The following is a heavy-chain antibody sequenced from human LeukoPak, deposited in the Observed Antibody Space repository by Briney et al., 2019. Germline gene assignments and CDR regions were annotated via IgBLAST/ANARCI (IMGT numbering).Heavy chain of an antibody. CDR2: IYYSGST. V-gene: IGHV4-59*12. J-gene: IGHJ6*02. D-gene: IGHD3-22*01. CDR3: ARVPAYYDSSGMDV. CDR1: GGSISSYY. Sequence: SETLSLTCTVSGGSISSYYWSWIRQPPGKGLEWIGYIYYSGSTNYNPSLKSRVTISVDTSKNQFSLKLSSVTAADTAVYYCARVPAYYDSSGMDVWGQGTTVTVSS.